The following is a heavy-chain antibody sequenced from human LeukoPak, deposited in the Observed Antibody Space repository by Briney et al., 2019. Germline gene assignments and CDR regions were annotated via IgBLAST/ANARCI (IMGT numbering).Heavy chain of an antibody. V-gene: IGHV4-34*01. Sequence: SETLSLTCAVYGGSFSGYYWSWIRQPPGKGLEWIGEINHSGSTNYNPPLKSRVTISVDTSKNQFSLKLSSVTAADTAVYYCARGGLIVVVVAAWYNWFDPWGQGTLVTVSS. CDR3: ARGGLIVVVVAAWYNWFDP. CDR1: GGSFSGYY. D-gene: IGHD2-15*01. J-gene: IGHJ5*02. CDR2: INHSGST.